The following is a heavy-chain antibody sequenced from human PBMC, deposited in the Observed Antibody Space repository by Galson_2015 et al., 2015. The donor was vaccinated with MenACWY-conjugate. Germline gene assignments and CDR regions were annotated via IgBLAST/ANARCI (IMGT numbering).Heavy chain of an antibody. D-gene: IGHD6-13*01. CDR2: ISRSGTTI. CDR3: ATTEAASGHFFDY. J-gene: IGHJ4*02. Sequence: SLRLSCAASGFTFSSYDINWVRQAPGRGLEWVSYISRSGTTIYYADSVKGRFTTTSDNAKKSLYLQMNILTAEDTAVYYCATTEAASGHFFDYWGQGTLVTVSS. CDR1: GFTFSSYD. V-gene: IGHV3-48*03.